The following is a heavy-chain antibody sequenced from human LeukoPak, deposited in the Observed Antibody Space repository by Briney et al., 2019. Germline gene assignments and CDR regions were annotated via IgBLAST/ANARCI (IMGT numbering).Heavy chain of an antibody. CDR1: GFTFDDYA. V-gene: IGHV3-9*01. J-gene: IGHJ4*02. CDR2: ISWNSGSI. CDR3: TKDRYCDSTSCPTDY. Sequence: GGSLRLSCAASGFTFDDYAMHWVRQAPGKGLEWVSGISWNSGSIGYADSVKGRFTISRDISKNTLYLQMNSLRPEDTAVYFCTKDRYCDSTSCPTDYWGQGTLVTVSS. D-gene: IGHD3-22*01.